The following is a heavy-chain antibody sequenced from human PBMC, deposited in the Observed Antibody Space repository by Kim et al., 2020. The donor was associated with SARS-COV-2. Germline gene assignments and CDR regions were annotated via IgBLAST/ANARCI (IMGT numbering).Heavy chain of an antibody. V-gene: IGHV3-33*06. CDR2: IWYDGSNK. J-gene: IGHJ6*02. CDR3: AKGETGNYYGMDV. Sequence: GGSLRLSCAASGFTFSSYGMHWVRQAPGKGLEWVAVIWYDGSNKYYADSVKGRFTISRDNSKNTLYLQMNSLRAEDTAVYYCAKGETGNYYGMDVWGQGTTVTVSS. D-gene: IGHD7-27*01. CDR1: GFTFSSYG.